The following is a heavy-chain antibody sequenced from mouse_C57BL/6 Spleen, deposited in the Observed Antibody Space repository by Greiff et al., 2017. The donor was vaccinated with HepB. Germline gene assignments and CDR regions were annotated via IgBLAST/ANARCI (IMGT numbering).Heavy chain of an antibody. CDR2: INPNNGGT. D-gene: IGHD2-4*01. V-gene: IGHV1-18*01. CDR1: GYTFTDYN. CDR3: ARRPYDYDAYYAMDY. J-gene: IGHJ4*01. Sequence: VQLQQSGPELVKPGASVKIPCKASGYTFTDYNMDWVKQSHGKSLEWIGDINPNNGGTIYNQKFKGKATLTVDKSSSTAYMELRSLTSEDTAVYYCARRPYDYDAYYAMDYWGQGTSVTVSS.